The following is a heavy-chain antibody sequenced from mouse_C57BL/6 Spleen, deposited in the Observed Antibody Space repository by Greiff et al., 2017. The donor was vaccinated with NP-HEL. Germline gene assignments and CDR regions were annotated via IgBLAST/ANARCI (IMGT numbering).Heavy chain of an antibody. D-gene: IGHD2-3*01. J-gene: IGHJ1*03. CDR2: ILPGSGST. Sequence: QVQLKQSGAELMKPGASVKLSCKATGYTFTGYWIEWVKQRPGHGLEWIGEILPGSGSTNYNEKFKGKATFTADTSSNTAYMQHSSLTTEDSAIYYCARPLYDGYSHGYFDVWGTGTTVTVAS. CDR3: ARPLYDGYSHGYFDV. CDR1: GYTFTGYW. V-gene: IGHV1-9*01.